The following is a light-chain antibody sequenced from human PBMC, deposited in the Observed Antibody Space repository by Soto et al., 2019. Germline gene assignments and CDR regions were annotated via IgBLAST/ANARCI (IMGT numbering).Light chain of an antibody. CDR2: GAS. CDR3: QQYGSSPWT. J-gene: IGKJ1*01. Sequence: EIVLTQSPGTLSLSPGERATLSCRASQSVSSSYLAWYQQKPGQAPRVLIYGASNRATGIPDRFSGSGSGTDFTLTISRLEPEDFAVYYCQQYGSSPWTFGQGTKV. V-gene: IGKV3-20*01. CDR1: QSVSSSY.